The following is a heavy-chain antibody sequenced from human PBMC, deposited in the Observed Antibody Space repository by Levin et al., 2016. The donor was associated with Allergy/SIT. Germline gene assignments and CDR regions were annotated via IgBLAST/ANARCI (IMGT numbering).Heavy chain of an antibody. D-gene: IGHD5-18*01. CDR1: GFTFSSYG. J-gene: IGHJ4*02. CDR2: IRYDGSNK. V-gene: IGHV3-30*02. Sequence: GGSLRLSCAASGFTFSSYGMHWVRQAPGKGLEWVAFIRYDGSNKYYADSVKGRFTISRDNSKNTLYLQMNSLRAEDTAVYYCAKDRRGTRVDTAMVIGYWGQGTLVTVSS. CDR3: AKDRRGTRVDTAMVIGY.